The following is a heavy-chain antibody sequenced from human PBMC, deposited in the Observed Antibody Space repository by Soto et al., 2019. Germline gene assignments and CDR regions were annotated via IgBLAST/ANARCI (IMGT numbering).Heavy chain of an antibody. CDR1: GYTFTSYG. V-gene: IGHV1-18*01. CDR3: ARDPPYCSGGSCYQTPAYYYGMDV. CDR2: ISAYNGNT. J-gene: IGHJ6*04. Sequence: QVQLVQSGAEVKKPGASVKVSCKASGYTFTSYGISWVRQAPGQGLEWMGWISAYNGNTNYAQKLQGRVTMTTDTSTSTDYMELRSLRSDDTAVYYCARDPPYCSGGSCYQTPAYYYGMDVWGKGTTVTVSS. D-gene: IGHD2-15*01.